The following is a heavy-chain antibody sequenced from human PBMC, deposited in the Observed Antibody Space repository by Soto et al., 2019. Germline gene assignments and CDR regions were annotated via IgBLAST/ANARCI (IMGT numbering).Heavy chain of an antibody. Sequence: SETLSLTCAVSGGSISSGGYSWSWIRQPPGKGLECIGYIYHGVSTYYNPSLKSRVTISVDRSKNQFSLKLSSVTAADTAVYYCARGPPLGYWGQGTLVT. CDR2: IYHGVST. V-gene: IGHV4-30-2*01. CDR1: GGSISSGGYS. CDR3: ARGPPLGY. J-gene: IGHJ4*02.